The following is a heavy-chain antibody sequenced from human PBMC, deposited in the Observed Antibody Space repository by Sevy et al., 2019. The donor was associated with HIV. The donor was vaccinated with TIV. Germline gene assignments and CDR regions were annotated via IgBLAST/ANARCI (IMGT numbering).Heavy chain of an antibody. D-gene: IGHD3-22*01. J-gene: IGHJ4*02. CDR1: GFPFRSYT. V-gene: IGHV3-30-3*01. Sequence: GGSLRLSCAASGFPFRSYTMHWVRQAPGKGLEWVALISHDGTNKYYEDSVRGRCTISRDNSKNTLFLEMNSLRPEDTGLYYCARDWIGDYYYDRTTYTFDSWGQGTLVTVSS. CDR2: ISHDGTNK. CDR3: ARDWIGDYYYDRTTYTFDS.